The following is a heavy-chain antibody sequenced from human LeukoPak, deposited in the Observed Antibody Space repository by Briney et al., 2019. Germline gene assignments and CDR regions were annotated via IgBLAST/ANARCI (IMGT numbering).Heavy chain of an antibody. CDR2: IIPIFGTA. V-gene: IGHV1-69*06. CDR1: GGTFSSYA. Sequence: GASVKVSCKASGGTFSSYAISWVRQASGQGLEWMGGIIPIFGTANYAQKFQGRVTITADKSTSTAYMELSSLRSEDTAVYYCAINLGYYYYMDVWGKGTTVTVSS. D-gene: IGHD7-27*01. J-gene: IGHJ6*03. CDR3: AINLGYYYYMDV.